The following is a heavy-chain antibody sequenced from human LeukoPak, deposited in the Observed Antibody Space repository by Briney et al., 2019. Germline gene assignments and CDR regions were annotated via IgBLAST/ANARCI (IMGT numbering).Heavy chain of an antibody. J-gene: IGHJ2*01. CDR3: ARDPQIVDRRSYWYFDL. Sequence: SQTLSLXCTVSGGSISSGSYYWSWIRQPAGKGLEWIGRIYTSGSTNYNPSLKSRVTISVDTSRNQFSLKLSSVTAADTAVYYCARDPQIVDRRSYWYFDLWGRGTLVTVSS. D-gene: IGHD3-22*01. CDR2: IYTSGST. CDR1: GGSISSGSYY. V-gene: IGHV4-61*02.